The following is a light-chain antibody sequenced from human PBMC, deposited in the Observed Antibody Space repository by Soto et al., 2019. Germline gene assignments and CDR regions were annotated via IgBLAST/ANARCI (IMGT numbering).Light chain of an antibody. Sequence: EIVMTQSPATLSVSPGERATLSCRASQSVSSSLAWFQQKPGQAPRLLIYAASARATGIAARLSGSGPGTEFTLTISSLQSEDFAVYYCLQHKSWPFTFGQGTKLEIK. J-gene: IGKJ2*01. V-gene: IGKV3-15*01. CDR3: LQHKSWPFT. CDR2: AAS. CDR1: QSVSSS.